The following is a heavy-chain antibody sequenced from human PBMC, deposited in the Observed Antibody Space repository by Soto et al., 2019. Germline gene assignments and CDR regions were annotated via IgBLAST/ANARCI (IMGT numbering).Heavy chain of an antibody. Sequence: GGSLRLSCAASGFTCSSYAISWVRQAPGKGLEWVSATSGSGGSTYYADSVKGRFTISRDNSKNTLYLQMNSLRAEDTAVYYCAKDNWQQLDSDYYGMDVWGQGTTVTVSS. CDR3: AKDNWQQLDSDYYGMDV. CDR2: TSGSGGST. J-gene: IGHJ6*02. V-gene: IGHV3-23*01. CDR1: GFTCSSYA. D-gene: IGHD6-13*01.